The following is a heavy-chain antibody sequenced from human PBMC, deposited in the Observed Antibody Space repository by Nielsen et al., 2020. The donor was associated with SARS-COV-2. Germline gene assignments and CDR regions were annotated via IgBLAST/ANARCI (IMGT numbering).Heavy chain of an antibody. CDR2: IYPGDTET. Sequence: GESLKISCQGSGYSFTTYWIAWVRQMPGKGLEWMGVIYPGDTETRYSPSFQGRVTFSADKSTTTAYLQWSSLEASDTATYYCARHPGAIGYSYSYIDYWGQGTLVTVSS. CDR3: ARHPGAIGYSYSYIDY. J-gene: IGHJ4*02. CDR1: GYSFTTYW. D-gene: IGHD5-18*01. V-gene: IGHV5-51*01.